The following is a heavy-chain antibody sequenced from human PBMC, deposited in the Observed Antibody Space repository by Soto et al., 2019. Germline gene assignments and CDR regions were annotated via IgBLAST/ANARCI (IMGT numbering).Heavy chain of an antibody. CDR1: GGSISSYY. CDR2: IYYSGST. J-gene: IGHJ4*02. Sequence: SETLSLTCTVSGGSISSYYWSWIRQPPGKGLEWIGYIYYSGSTNYNPSLKSRVTISVDTSRNQFSLKLSSVTAADTAVYYCARRYGASFDYWGQGTLVTVSS. V-gene: IGHV4-59*01. CDR3: ARRYGASFDY. D-gene: IGHD4-17*01.